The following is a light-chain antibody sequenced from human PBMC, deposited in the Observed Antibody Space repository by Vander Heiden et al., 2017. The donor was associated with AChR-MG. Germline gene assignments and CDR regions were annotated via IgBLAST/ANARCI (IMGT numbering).Light chain of an antibody. CDR2: GAF. CDR3: QQYNKGSPST. J-gene: IGKJ1*01. CDR1: QSLNTN. Sequence: EIVMTQSPATLSVSPGERATLSCRASQSLNTNLAWYQQKPGQPPRLLVYGAFIRATGVPARFSGSGSGTEFTLTISSLQSEDFAFYYCQQYNKGSPSTFDQGTKVEIK. V-gene: IGKV3-15*01.